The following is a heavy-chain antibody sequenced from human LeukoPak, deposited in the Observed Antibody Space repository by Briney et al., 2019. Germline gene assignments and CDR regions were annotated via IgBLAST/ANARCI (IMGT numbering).Heavy chain of an antibody. J-gene: IGHJ5*01. CDR2: IYDSGST. D-gene: IGHD3-10*01. V-gene: IGHV4-59*01. CDR3: ARRPRGVIIKTWFDS. Sequence: SETLSLTCTVSGGSISSYYWSWIRQPPGKGLEWIGYIYDSGSTNYNPSLKSRVTISVDTSKNQFSLKLSSVTAAGTAVYYCARRPRGVIIKTWFDSWGQGTLVTVSS. CDR1: GGSISSYY.